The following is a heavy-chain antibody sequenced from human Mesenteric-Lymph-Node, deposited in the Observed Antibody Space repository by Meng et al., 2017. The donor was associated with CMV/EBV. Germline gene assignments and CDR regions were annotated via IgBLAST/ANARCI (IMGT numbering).Heavy chain of an antibody. CDR2: INPRGAST. CDR3: ARTLHWLSTPYYFDY. Sequence: ASVKVSCKASGYTFSNYYMHWVRQAPGQGLAWMGIINPRGASTSYAQKFQGRITMTRDTSTSTIYMELSSLRSEDTAVYYCARTLHWLSTPYYFDYWGQGTLVTVSS. J-gene: IGHJ4*02. V-gene: IGHV1-46*01. CDR1: GYTFSNYY. D-gene: IGHD2-8*02.